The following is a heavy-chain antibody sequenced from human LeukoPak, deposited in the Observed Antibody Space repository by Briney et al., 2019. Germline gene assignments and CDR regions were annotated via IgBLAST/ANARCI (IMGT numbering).Heavy chain of an antibody. J-gene: IGHJ4*02. V-gene: IGHV1-69*13. D-gene: IGHD1-26*01. CDR2: IIPIFGTA. CDR1: GGTFNSYA. CDR3: ARDLDYSSGSYGFDY. Sequence: ASVKVSCKASGGTFNSYAISWVRQAPGQGLEWMGGIIPIFGTANYAQKFQGRVTITADESTSTAYMELSSLRSEDTAVYYCARDLDYSSGSYGFDYWGQGTLVTVSS.